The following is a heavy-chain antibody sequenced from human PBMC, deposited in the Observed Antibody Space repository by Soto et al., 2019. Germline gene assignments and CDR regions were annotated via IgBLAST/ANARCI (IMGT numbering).Heavy chain of an antibody. V-gene: IGHV3-23*01. CDR1: GFTFSSYA. D-gene: IGHD6-13*01. CDR2: ISGSGSNT. J-gene: IGHJ1*01. Sequence: GGSLRLSCAASGFTFSSYAMSWVRQAPGKGLEWVSAISGSGSNTYYADFVKGRFTISRDNPKNTLYLQMNSLRAEDTAVYYCAKAAQTSGWSSPNFWGQGTLVTVSS. CDR3: AKAAQTSGWSSPNF.